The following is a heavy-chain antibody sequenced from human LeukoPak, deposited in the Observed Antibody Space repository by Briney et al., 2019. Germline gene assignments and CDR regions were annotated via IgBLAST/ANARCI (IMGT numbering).Heavy chain of an antibody. Sequence: PSETLSLTCAVYGGSFSAYYWSWIRQPAGKGLEWIGRIYTSGSTNYNPSLKSRVTMSVDTSKNQFSLKLSSVTAADTAVCYCARVDTDYDFWSGYPMYNWFDPWGQGTLVTVPS. V-gene: IGHV4-59*10. CDR2: IYTSGST. CDR3: ARVDTDYDFWSGYPMYNWFDP. CDR1: GGSFSAYY. D-gene: IGHD3-3*01. J-gene: IGHJ5*02.